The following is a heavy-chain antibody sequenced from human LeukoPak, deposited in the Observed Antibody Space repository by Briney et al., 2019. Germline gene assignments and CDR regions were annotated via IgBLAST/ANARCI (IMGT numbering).Heavy chain of an antibody. CDR3: ARDGYDSSGYYRYYFDY. CDR2: IYYSGST. Sequence: SQTLSLTCTVSGGSISSGGYYWSWIRQHPGKGLEWIGYIYYSGSTYYNPSLKSRVTISVDTSKNQFSLKLSSVTAADTAVYYCARDGYDSSGYYRYYFDYWGQGTLVTVS. CDR1: GGSISSGGYY. V-gene: IGHV4-31*03. D-gene: IGHD3-22*01. J-gene: IGHJ4*02.